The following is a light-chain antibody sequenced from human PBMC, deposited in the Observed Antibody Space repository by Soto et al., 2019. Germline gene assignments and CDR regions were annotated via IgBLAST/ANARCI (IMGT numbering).Light chain of an antibody. CDR1: QTISRS. CDR2: KAS. J-gene: IGKJ2*01. CDR3: QQYDSYSPYT. V-gene: IGKV1-5*03. Sequence: DIQMTQFPPTLSASIGDRVTITCRASQTISRSLAWYQQKPGKAPKLLIYKASTLETGVPSRFSGSGSGTEFTLTISSLQPDDFATYYCQQYDSYSPYTCGQGTRLEIK.